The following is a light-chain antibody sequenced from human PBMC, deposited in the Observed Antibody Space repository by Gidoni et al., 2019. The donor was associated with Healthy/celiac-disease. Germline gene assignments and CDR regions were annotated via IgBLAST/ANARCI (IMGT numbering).Light chain of an antibody. V-gene: IGKV3-20*01. CDR2: GAS. J-gene: IGKJ2*01. CDR3: QQYGSSPYT. CDR1: QSVSSSY. Sequence: EIVLTQSPGTLSLSPGERATLSCRASQSVSSSYLAWYQQKPGQAPRLLIDGASSRATGIPDRFSGSGSGTDFTLTISRLEPEDFAVYYCQQYGSSPYTCGQGTKLEIK.